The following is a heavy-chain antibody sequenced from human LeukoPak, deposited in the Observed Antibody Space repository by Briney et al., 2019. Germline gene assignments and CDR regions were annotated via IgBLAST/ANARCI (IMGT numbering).Heavy chain of an antibody. J-gene: IGHJ3*02. Sequence: GGSLRLSCAASGFSFSAYAMSWVRQAPGKGLEWVSVISGSGASTYYADSVKGRFTIFRDNSKNTLYLQTNSLRAEDTAVYYCAKEIVIIPAASYAFDIWGQGTMVIVSS. V-gene: IGHV3-23*01. D-gene: IGHD2-2*01. CDR1: GFSFSAYA. CDR3: AKEIVIIPAASYAFDI. CDR2: ISGSGAST.